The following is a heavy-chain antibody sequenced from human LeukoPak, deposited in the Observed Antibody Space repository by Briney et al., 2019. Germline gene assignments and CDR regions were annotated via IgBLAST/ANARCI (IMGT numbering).Heavy chain of an antibody. Sequence: ASVKVSCKASGYTFTSYGISWVRQAPGQGLEWMGWISAYNGNTNYAQKLQGRVTITTDTSTSTAYMKLRSLRSDDTAVYYCARASYYGSGSYYNHRGFDPWGQGTLVTVSS. D-gene: IGHD3-10*01. CDR3: ARASYYGSGSYYNHRGFDP. J-gene: IGHJ5*02. V-gene: IGHV1-18*01. CDR1: GYTFTSYG. CDR2: ISAYNGNT.